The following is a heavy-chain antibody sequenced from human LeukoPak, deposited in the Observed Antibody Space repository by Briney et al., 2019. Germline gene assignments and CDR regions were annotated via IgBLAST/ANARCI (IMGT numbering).Heavy chain of an antibody. V-gene: IGHV3-21*01. CDR3: ARYDSSGYCPFDY. CDR2: ISSSSSYI. Sequence: GGSLRLSCAASVFTFSSYSMNWVRQAPGKGLEWVSSISSSSSYIYYADSVKGRFTISRDNAKNSLYLQMNSLRAEGTAVYYCARYDSSGYCPFDYWGQGTLVTVSS. D-gene: IGHD3-22*01. CDR1: VFTFSSYS. J-gene: IGHJ4*02.